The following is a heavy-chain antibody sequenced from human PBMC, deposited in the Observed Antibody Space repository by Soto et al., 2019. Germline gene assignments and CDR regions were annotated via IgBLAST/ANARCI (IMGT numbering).Heavy chain of an antibody. V-gene: IGHV3-53*01. Sequence: EVQLVESGGGLIQPGGSLRLSCAASGLTVSNNYMSWVRQAPGKGLEWVSIIYSGGSTYYADSVTGRFTISRDNSKNTLYLQMDSLRAEDTAVYYCARAFNWNDAHFDYWGQGTLVTVSS. D-gene: IGHD1-1*01. CDR2: IYSGGST. J-gene: IGHJ4*02. CDR3: ARAFNWNDAHFDY. CDR1: GLTVSNNY.